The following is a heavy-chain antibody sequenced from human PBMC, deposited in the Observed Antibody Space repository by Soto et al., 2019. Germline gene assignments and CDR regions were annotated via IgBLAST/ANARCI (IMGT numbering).Heavy chain of an antibody. V-gene: IGHV3-7*03. CDR2: IKQDGGDQ. Sequence: EVQLVESGGGLVQPGGSLRLSCVASGFTFSYYWMSWVRQAPGKGLEWVANIKQDGGDQYYLDSVKGRFTISRDNAKNLLYLQMSSLRAEDTAVYYCARDEGVDYWGQGTLVTVSS. CDR1: GFTFSYYW. J-gene: IGHJ4*02. CDR3: ARDEGVDY.